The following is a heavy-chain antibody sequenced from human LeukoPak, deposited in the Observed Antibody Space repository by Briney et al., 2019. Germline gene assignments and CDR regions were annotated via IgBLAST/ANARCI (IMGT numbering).Heavy chain of an antibody. Sequence: GGSLRLSCAASGFTVSSNYMSWVRQAPGKGLEWVSVIYSGGSTYYADSVKGRFTISRDDSKNTLYLQMNSLRAEDTAVYYCARDGASYGSGSYYNQAPLDSIYYYGMDVWGQGTTVTVSS. CDR1: GFTVSSNY. V-gene: IGHV3-66*01. J-gene: IGHJ6*02. CDR3: ARDGASYGSGSYYNQAPLDSIYYYGMDV. CDR2: IYSGGST. D-gene: IGHD3-10*01.